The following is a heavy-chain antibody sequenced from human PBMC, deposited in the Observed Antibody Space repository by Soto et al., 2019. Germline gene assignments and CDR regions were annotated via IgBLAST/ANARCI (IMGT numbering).Heavy chain of an antibody. CDR3: SRDLSGEVVAGTGYGYYYYGMDV. CDR1: GYTFTSYY. Sequence: QVQLVQSGAEVKKPGASVKVSCKASGYTFTSYYMHWVRQDPGQGLEWMGIIKPSGGSTSYAQKFQGRVTMTRDTSSSTVYMELSSLRSEDTAVYYCSRDLSGEVVAGTGYGYYYYGMDVWGQGTTVTVSS. J-gene: IGHJ6*02. V-gene: IGHV1-46*01. D-gene: IGHD6-19*01. CDR2: IKPSGGST.